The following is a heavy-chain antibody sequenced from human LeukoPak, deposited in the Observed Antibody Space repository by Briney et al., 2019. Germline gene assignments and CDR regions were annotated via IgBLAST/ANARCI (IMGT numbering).Heavy chain of an antibody. CDR2: ISGSGGST. Sequence: GGSLRLSCAASGFTFSSYAMSWVRQAPGKGLEWVSAISGSGGSTYYADSVKGRFTISRDNSKNTLYLQMNSLRAEDTAVYYRAKEVGRYSYGRSFDYWGQGTLVTVSS. CDR3: AKEVGRYSYGRSFDY. J-gene: IGHJ4*02. V-gene: IGHV3-23*01. CDR1: GFTFSSYA. D-gene: IGHD5-18*01.